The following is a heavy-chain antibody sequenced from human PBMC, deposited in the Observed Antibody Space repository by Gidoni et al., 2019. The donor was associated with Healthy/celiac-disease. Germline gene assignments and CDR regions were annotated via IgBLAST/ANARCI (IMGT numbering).Heavy chain of an antibody. V-gene: IGHV1-69*06. CDR1: GGTFSSYA. Sequence: QVQLVQSGAEVKKPGSSVKVSCKASGGTFSSYAISWVRQAPGQGLEWRGGIIPIFGTANDAQKFQGRVTITADKSTSTAYMELSSLRSEDTAVYYCASSADSSGYYYVWGQGTLVTVSS. CDR3: ASSADSSGYYYV. J-gene: IGHJ4*02. CDR2: IIPIFGTA. D-gene: IGHD3-22*01.